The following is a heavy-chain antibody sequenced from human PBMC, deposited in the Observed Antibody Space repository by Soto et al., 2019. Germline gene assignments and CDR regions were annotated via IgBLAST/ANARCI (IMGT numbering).Heavy chain of an antibody. J-gene: IGHJ4*02. CDR2: VSVDGSLE. CDR3: ASRRVGSGSYFDR. D-gene: IGHD1-26*01. CDR1: GFTFSTYA. V-gene: IGHV3-30-3*01. Sequence: QVQLVESGGGVVQPGGSLRLSCVASGFTFSTYAIHWVRQAPGKGLEWVALVSVDGSLEYYADSVKGRSTVSRDNSKSTLYLKMSSLSPEGTGFYYCASRRVGSGSYFDRWGQGTLVNVSS.